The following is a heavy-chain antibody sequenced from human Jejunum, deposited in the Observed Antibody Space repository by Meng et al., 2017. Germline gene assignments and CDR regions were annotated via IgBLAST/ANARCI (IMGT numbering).Heavy chain of an antibody. CDR2: IQHSGST. J-gene: IGHJ4*02. V-gene: IGHV4-39*01. CDR3: ARLTYVRYFDY. Sequence: QMLLQESGPGLVKPSETLSLTCTVSGDSITSGSYYWAWIRQPPGTGLEWIGSIQHSGSTYYNPSLKSRVSLSVDRSKNQFSLNLNSVAAADTAVYYCARLTYVRYFDYWGQGTLVTVSS. CDR1: GDSITSGSYY. D-gene: IGHD3-10*02.